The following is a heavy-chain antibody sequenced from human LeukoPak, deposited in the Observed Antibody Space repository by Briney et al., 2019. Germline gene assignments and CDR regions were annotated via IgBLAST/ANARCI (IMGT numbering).Heavy chain of an antibody. CDR3: AKDRVVVVPGAMTD. V-gene: IGHV3-23*01. D-gene: IGHD2-2*01. CDR1: GFNVSRQC. J-gene: IGHJ4*02. CDR2: ISGSGGNT. Sequence: GGSLRLSCGASGFNVSRQCLNWVRQAPGKGLEWISAISGSGGNTYYADSVKGRFTISRDNSKNTLYLQMNSLRAEDTAIYYCAKDRVVVVPGAMTDWGQGTLVTVSS.